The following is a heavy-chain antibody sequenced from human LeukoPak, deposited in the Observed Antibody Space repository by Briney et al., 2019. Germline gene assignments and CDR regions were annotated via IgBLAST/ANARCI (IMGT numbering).Heavy chain of an antibody. CDR3: FNFYRLYVAQDDY. V-gene: IGHV3-30*04. Sequence: PGRSLRLSCAASGYTFSSYAMHWVRQAPGKGLEWVAVISYDGSNKYYADSVKGRFTISRDNSKNTLYLQMNSLRAEDTAVYYCFNFYRLYVAQDDYWGQGTLVTVSS. CDR2: ISYDGSNK. CDR1: GYTFSSYA. D-gene: IGHD2/OR15-2a*01. J-gene: IGHJ4*02.